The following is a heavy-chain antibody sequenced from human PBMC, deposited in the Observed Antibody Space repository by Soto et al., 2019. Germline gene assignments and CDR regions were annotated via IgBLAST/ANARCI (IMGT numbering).Heavy chain of an antibody. CDR1: GFTFSSYA. Sequence: EVQLLESGGGLVQPGGSLRLSCAASGFTFSSYAMSWVRQAPGKGLEWVSAISGSGGSTYYADSVKGRFTISRDNSKNTRYMQMNSLRAEDTAVYYCAKGTSGSRYYYYYYGMDVWGQGTTVTVSS. V-gene: IGHV3-23*01. D-gene: IGHD3-10*01. J-gene: IGHJ6*02. CDR2: ISGSGGST. CDR3: AKGTSGSRYYYYYYGMDV.